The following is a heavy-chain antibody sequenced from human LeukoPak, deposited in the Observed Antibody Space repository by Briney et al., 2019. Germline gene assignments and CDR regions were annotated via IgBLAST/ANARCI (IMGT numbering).Heavy chain of an antibody. V-gene: IGHV3-20*04. CDR3: ARAFRYRTSSRTFDY. CDR2: ITWSGGST. CDR1: GFPFDDYG. J-gene: IGHJ4*02. Sequence: GGSLRLSCAASGFPFDDYGMRWVRQAPAKGLEWVSDITWSGGSTGYADSVKGRFTISRDSPIDSLFLQMNSLGAEDTAFYYCARAFRYRTSSRTFDYWGQGTLVTVSS. D-gene: IGHD6-6*01.